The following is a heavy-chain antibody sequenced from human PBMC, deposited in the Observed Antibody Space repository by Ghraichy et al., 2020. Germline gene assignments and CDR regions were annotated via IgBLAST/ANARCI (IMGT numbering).Heavy chain of an antibody. CDR3: ARGGSDIEVVPAAIISMDV. CDR1: GFTFSGYS. V-gene: IGHV3-21*06. CDR2: IGGSSTHI. J-gene: IGHJ6*02. D-gene: IGHD2-2*02. Sequence: GGSLRLSCAVSGFTFSGYSMNWVRQAPGKGLEWVSSIGGSSTHIYYADSVKGRFIISRDNAKNSLYLQMDSLRAEDTAVYYCARGGSDIEVVPAAIISMDVWGQWTTVTVSS.